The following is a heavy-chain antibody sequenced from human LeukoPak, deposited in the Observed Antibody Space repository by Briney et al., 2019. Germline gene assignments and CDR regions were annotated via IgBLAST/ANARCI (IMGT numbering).Heavy chain of an antibody. J-gene: IGHJ6*02. D-gene: IGHD3-16*01. CDR2: INHNGNVN. Sequence: PGGSLRLSCAASGFTVSSNYMNWARPAPGKGLEWVASINHNGNVNYYVDSVKGRFTISRDNAKNSLYLQMSNLRAEDTAVYFCARGGGLDVWGQGATVTVSS. CDR1: GFTVSSNY. V-gene: IGHV3-7*03. CDR3: ARGGGLDV.